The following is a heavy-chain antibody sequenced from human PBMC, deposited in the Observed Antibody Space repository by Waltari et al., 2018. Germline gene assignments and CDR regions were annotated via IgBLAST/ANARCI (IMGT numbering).Heavy chain of an antibody. CDR3: AKGLVGSTTAFEY. Sequence: EVQLVESGGGLMQPGGSLSLSCTASDFTVRRGYMTWVRQAPGKGLEWLSTVYSSGATYYAESVTGRFTMSRDNSRNMLSLQMNNLRPEDTALYYCAKGLVGSTTAFEYWGQGTLVTVSS. CDR2: VYSSGAT. J-gene: IGHJ4*02. CDR1: DFTVRRGY. D-gene: IGHD1-26*01. V-gene: IGHV3-53*01.